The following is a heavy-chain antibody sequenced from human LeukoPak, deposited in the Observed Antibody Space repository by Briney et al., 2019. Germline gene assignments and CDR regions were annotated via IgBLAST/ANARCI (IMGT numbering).Heavy chain of an antibody. D-gene: IGHD2-15*01. CDR2: ISDSGGST. Sequence: GGSLRLSCAASGFSFSTYAMHWVRQPPGKGLEHVSAISDSGGSTYYADSVKGRFTISRDNSKNTLYLQMSSLRAEDTAVYFCVRGYSFGPYGMDVWGQGTTVTVSS. V-gene: IGHV3-64D*09. CDR3: VRGYSFGPYGMDV. J-gene: IGHJ6*02. CDR1: GFSFSTYA.